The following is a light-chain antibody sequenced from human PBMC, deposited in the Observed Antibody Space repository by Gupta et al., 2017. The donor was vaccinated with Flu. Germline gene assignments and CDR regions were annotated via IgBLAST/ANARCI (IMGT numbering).Light chain of an antibody. CDR3: AAWDDVLSGVV. CDR1: SSNIGSNS. V-gene: IGLV1-47*01. J-gene: IGLJ3*02. Sequence: QSVLTPPPSASGTPGQRVTISCSGSSSNIGSNSVYWYQQLPGTAPKLLIYRNDQRPSGVPDRFSGSKSGTSASLAFSGLRSDDEADYYCAAWDDVLSGVVFGGGTKLAVL. CDR2: RND.